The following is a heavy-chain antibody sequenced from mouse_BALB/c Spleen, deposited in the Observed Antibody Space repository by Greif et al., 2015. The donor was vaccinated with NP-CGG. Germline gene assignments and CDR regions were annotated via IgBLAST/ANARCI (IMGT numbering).Heavy chain of an antibody. CDR3: ARGSYWYFDV. Sequence: QVQLQQSGPELVKPGASVKMSCKASGYTFTDYVISWVKQRTGQGLEWIGEIYPGSGSTYYNEKFKGKATLTADKSSNTAYMQLSSLTSEDSAVYFCARGSYWYFDVWGAGTTVTVSS. CDR1: GYTFTDYV. V-gene: IGHV1-77*01. CDR2: IYPGSGST. D-gene: IGHD1-1*01. J-gene: IGHJ1*01.